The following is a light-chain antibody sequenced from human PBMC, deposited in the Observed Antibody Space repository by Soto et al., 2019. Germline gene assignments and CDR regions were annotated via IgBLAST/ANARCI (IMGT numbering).Light chain of an antibody. Sequence: QSVLPQPPSASGTPGQRVTISCSGSSSNIGSNTVNWYQQLPGTAPKLLIYSNNQRPSGVPDRFSGSKSGTSASLAISGLQSEDEADYYCAAWDDSLNGPNYVFGAGTKATV. CDR2: SNN. CDR1: SSNIGSNT. CDR3: AAWDDSLNGPNYV. V-gene: IGLV1-44*01. J-gene: IGLJ1*01.